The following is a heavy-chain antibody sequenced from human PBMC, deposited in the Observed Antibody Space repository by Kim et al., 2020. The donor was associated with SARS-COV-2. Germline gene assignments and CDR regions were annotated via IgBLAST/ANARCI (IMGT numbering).Heavy chain of an antibody. Sequence: GRSLRLSCAASGFTFSSYGMHWVRQAPGKGLEWVAVISYDGSNKYYADSVKGRFTISRDNSKNTLYLQMNSLRAEDTAVYYCAKEAGVRGVITHFDYWGQGTLVTVSS. J-gene: IGHJ4*02. V-gene: IGHV3-30*18. D-gene: IGHD3-10*01. CDR1: GFTFSSYG. CDR3: AKEAGVRGVITHFDY. CDR2: ISYDGSNK.